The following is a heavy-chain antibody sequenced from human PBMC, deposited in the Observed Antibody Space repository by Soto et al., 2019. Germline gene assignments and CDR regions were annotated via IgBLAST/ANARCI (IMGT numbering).Heavy chain of an antibody. CDR2: IYTSGST. CDR3: GGDDIVATKHGDDAFDI. V-gene: IGHV4-4*07. J-gene: IGHJ3*02. D-gene: IGHD5-12*01. Sequence: SETLSLTCTVSGGSISSYYWSWIRQPAGKGLEWLGRIYTSGSTNYNPSLKSRVTMSVDTSKNQFSLKLSSVTAADTAVYYCGGDDIVATKHGDDAFDIWGQGTMVTVSS. CDR1: GGSISSYY.